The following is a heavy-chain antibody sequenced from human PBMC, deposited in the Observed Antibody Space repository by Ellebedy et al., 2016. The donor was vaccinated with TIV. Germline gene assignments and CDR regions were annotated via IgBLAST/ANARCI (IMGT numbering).Heavy chain of an antibody. J-gene: IGHJ4*02. CDR3: AKGRRDSCFGARCYAFES. V-gene: IGHV3-23*01. CDR1: GFNFNYYA. CDR2: ITGNRADT. Sequence: PGGSLRLSCVAAGFNFNYYAINWVRQAPGKRLEWVSCITGNRADTYLADSVRGRFAISRDTSKNMVFLEMKSLRAEDTALYYCAKGRRDSCFGARCYAFESWGQGVLVTVS. D-gene: IGHD2-15*01.